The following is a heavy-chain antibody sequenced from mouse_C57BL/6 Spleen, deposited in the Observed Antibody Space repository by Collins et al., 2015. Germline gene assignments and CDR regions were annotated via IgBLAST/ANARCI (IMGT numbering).Heavy chain of an antibody. J-gene: IGHJ4*01. CDR1: GYTFTSYY. D-gene: IGHD2-3*01. V-gene: IGHV1S81*02. CDR3: TRGGDGYPYYAMDY. CDR2: INPSNGGT. Sequence: QVQLQQSGAEPVKPGASVKLSCKASGYTFTSYYMYWVKQRPGQGLEWIGEINPSNGGTNFNEKFKSKATLTVDKSSSTAYMQLSSLTSEDSAVYYCTRGGDGYPYYAMDYWGQGTSVTVSS.